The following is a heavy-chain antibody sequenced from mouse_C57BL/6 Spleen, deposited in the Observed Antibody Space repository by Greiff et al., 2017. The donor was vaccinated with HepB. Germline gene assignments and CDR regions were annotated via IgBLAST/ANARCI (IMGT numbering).Heavy chain of an antibody. J-gene: IGHJ2*01. CDR1: GYTFTSYW. V-gene: IGHV1-52*01. CDR3: ARYGNYPDY. CDR2: IDPSDSET. D-gene: IGHD2-1*01. Sequence: QVQLKQPGAELVRPGSSVKLSCKASGYTFTSYWMHWVKQRPIQGLEWIGNIDPSDSETHYNQKFKDKATLTVDKSSSTAYMQLSSLTSEDSAVYYCARYGNYPDYWGQGTTLTVSS.